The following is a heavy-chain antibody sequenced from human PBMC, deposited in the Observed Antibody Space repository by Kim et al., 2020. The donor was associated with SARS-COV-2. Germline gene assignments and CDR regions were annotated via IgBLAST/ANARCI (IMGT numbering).Heavy chain of an antibody. CDR2: IIPIFGTA. V-gene: IGHV1-69*13. D-gene: IGHD7-27*01. CDR3: ARTRSDWGSARWYFDL. Sequence: SVKVSCKASGGTFSSYAISWVRQAPGQGLEWMGGIIPIFGTANYAQKFQGRVTITADESTSTAYMELSSLRSEDTAVYYCARTRSDWGSARWYFDLWGRGTLVTVSS. CDR1: GGTFSSYA. J-gene: IGHJ2*01.